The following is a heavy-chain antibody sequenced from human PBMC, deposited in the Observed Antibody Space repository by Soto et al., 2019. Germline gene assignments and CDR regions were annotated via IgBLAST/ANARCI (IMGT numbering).Heavy chain of an antibody. J-gene: IGHJ4*02. CDR1: GYTFSSYD. Sequence: QVQLVQSGAEVKKPGASVKVSCKASGYTFSSYDINWVRQATGQGLEWMGWMKPTSGNTGYAQKFQGRVTMTRDTSTSTAYLELSSLRSEDTAVYYCVRSVYCPNGVCSFGAFDYWGQGTLVTVSS. D-gene: IGHD2-8*01. V-gene: IGHV1-8*01. CDR2: MKPTSGNT. CDR3: VRSVYCPNGVCSFGAFDY.